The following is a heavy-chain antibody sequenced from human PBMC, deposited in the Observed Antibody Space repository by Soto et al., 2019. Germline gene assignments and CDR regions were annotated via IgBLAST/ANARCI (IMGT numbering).Heavy chain of an antibody. V-gene: IGHV1-24*01. D-gene: IGHD3-10*01. CDR2: FDPEDGET. J-gene: IGHJ3*02. Sequence: ASVKVSCKVSGYTLTELSMHWVRQAPGKGLEWMGGFDPEDGETIYAQKFQGRVTMTEDTSTDTAYMELSSLRSEDTAVYYCATASIDRLELDAFDIWGQGTMVTVSS. CDR1: GYTLTELS. CDR3: ATASIDRLELDAFDI.